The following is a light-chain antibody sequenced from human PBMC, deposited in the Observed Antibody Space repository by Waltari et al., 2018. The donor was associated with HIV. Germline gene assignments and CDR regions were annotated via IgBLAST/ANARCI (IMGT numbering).Light chain of an antibody. J-gene: IGLJ3*02. CDR3: SSWDDSLSAQV. CDR1: SSNIGGRS. Sequence: QSLLNQPPSVSGTLGQRVVISCSGGSSNIGGRSVYWYQQFPGVTPKLLLYGKHERPSGVPDRFSGSKTGTSASLAISGLRPDDEADYYCSSWDDSLSAQVFGGGTRLTVL. V-gene: IGLV1-47*01. CDR2: GKH.